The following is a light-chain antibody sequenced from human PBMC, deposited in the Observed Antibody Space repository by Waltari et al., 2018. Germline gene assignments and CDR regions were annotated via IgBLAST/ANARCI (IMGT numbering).Light chain of an antibody. Sequence: DVQMTQSPSTLSASVGDRVTITCRASQNINYWLAWYQQKPGNAPKLLIYQASKLESGVPSRFSGSGSGTEFILSINSLQPDDFATYYCQQYNTYSYTFGQGTKLEIK. J-gene: IGKJ2*01. V-gene: IGKV1-5*03. CDR3: QQYNTYSYT. CDR2: QAS. CDR1: QNINYW.